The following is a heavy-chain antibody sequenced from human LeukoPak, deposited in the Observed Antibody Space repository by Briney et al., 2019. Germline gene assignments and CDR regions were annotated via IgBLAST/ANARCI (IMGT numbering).Heavy chain of an antibody. CDR1: GGSISSGSYY. V-gene: IGHV4-61*02. Sequence: SETLSLTCTVSGGSISSGSYYWSWIRQPAGKGMEWIGRIYTSGSTNYNPSHKSRVTISVDMSKKQFSLKLSSVTAADTAVYYCARKGTGDLDYFDYWGPGTLVTVSS. D-gene: IGHD7-27*01. J-gene: IGHJ4*02. CDR3: ARKGTGDLDYFDY. CDR2: IYTSGST.